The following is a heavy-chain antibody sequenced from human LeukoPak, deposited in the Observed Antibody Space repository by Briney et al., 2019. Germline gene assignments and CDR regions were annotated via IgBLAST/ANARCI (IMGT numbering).Heavy chain of an antibody. CDR3: ARAADSGSSYYYYYYMDV. CDR2: ISYDGRNK. D-gene: IGHD1-26*01. CDR1: GFSFSKYG. V-gene: IGHV3-30*03. J-gene: IGHJ6*03. Sequence: PGRSLRLSCAASGFSFSKYGMHWVRQAPGKGLEWVAVISYDGRNKYYTDSVKGRFTISRDNAKNSLYLQMNSLRAEDTAVYYCARAADSGSSYYYYYYMDVWGKGTTVTISS.